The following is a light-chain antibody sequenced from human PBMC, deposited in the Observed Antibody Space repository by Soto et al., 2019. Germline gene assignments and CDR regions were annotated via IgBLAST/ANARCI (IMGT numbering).Light chain of an antibody. Sequence: QSALTQPASVSGSPGQSITISCTGTSSDVGGYNYVSWYQQHPGKAHKLMIYEVSNRPSGVSNRFSGSKSGNKASLTISGLQAEDEADYYCSSYTSSSTLDVFRTGTKVTVL. V-gene: IGLV2-14*01. J-gene: IGLJ1*01. CDR2: EVS. CDR1: SSDVGGYNY. CDR3: SSYTSSSTLDV.